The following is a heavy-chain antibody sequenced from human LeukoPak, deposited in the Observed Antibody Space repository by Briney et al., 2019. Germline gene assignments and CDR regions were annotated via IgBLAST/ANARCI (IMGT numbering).Heavy chain of an antibody. V-gene: IGHV4-31*03. CDR1: GGSINSGGYY. Sequence: SETLSLTCTVSGGSINSGGYYWSWIRQHPGKGLEWIGYIYYSGSTYYNPSLKSRVTISVDTSKNQFSLKLSSVTAADTAVYYCASLYYYDSSGYFLPLPPDYWGQGTLVTVSS. CDR3: ASLYYYDSSGYFLPLPPDY. D-gene: IGHD3-22*01. J-gene: IGHJ4*02. CDR2: IYYSGST.